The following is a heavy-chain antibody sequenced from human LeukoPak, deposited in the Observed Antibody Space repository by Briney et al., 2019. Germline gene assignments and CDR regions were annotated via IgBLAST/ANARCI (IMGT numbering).Heavy chain of an antibody. J-gene: IGHJ6*03. CDR1: GFTFDDYA. CDR2: ITTSSSYM. CDR3: ARDPYSGGYGAYYYYYMDV. Sequence: TGGSLRLSCAASGFTFDDYAMHWVRHAPGKGLEWVSSITTSSSYMFYADSVRGRFTISRDNAENSLYLQMNSLRDEDTAVYYCARDPYSGGYGAYYYYYMDVWGKGTTVTVSS. V-gene: IGHV3-21*01. D-gene: IGHD6-19*01.